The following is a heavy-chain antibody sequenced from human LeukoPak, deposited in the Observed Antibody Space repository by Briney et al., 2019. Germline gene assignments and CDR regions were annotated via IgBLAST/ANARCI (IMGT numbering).Heavy chain of an antibody. CDR2: ISYDGSNK. J-gene: IGHJ2*01. D-gene: IGHD4-23*01. Sequence: GGSLRLSCAASGFTFSSYGMHWVRQAPGKGLEWVAVISYDGSNKYYADSVKGRFTISRDNSENTLYLQMNSLRAEDTAVYYCAKDLCSTVVTPLCWYFDLWGRGTLVTVSS. CDR1: GFTFSSYG. CDR3: AKDLCSTVVTPLCWYFDL. V-gene: IGHV3-30*18.